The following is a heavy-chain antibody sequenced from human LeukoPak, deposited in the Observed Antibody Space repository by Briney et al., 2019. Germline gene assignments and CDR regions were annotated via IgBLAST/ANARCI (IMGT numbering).Heavy chain of an antibody. CDR1: GFTFSDYY. CDR2: ISNSGTII. J-gene: IGHJ6*03. Sequence: KPGGSLRLSCAASGFTFSDYYMTWIRQAPGKGLEWVSYISNSGTIISYVDSVKGRFTISRDNTKNSLYPQMNSLRAEDTAVYYCARGPPSGWLQLDYYYYYHMDVWGKGTTVTISS. V-gene: IGHV3-11*01. CDR3: ARGPPSGWLQLDYYYYYHMDV. D-gene: IGHD5-24*01.